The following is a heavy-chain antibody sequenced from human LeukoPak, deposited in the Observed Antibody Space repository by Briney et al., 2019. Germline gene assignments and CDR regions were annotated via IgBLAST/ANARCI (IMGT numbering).Heavy chain of an antibody. CDR3: ARVAAEVVGVPGAIGFGWLRRDYYYMDV. Sequence: ASVKVSCKASGYTFTGYYIHWVRQAPGQGLEWMGWINPSGGSTSYAQKFQGRVTMTRDMSTSTVYMELSSLRSEDTAVYYCARVAAEVVGVPGAIGFGWLRRDYYYMDVWGNGTTVIVSS. CDR2: INPSGGST. D-gene: IGHD2-2*02. J-gene: IGHJ6*03. CDR1: GYTFTGYY. V-gene: IGHV1-46*01.